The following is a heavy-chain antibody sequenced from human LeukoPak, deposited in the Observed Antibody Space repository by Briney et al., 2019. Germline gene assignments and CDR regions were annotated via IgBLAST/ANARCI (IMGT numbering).Heavy chain of an antibody. CDR3: AKSLLTMVRGTRVLDY. CDR1: GFTFSSYA. J-gene: IGHJ4*02. D-gene: IGHD3-10*01. V-gene: IGHV3-23*01. CDR2: VSGSDGST. Sequence: GGSLRLSCAASGFTFSSYAMSWVRQAPGKGLEWVSAVSGSDGSTYYADSVKGRFAISRDNSKNTLYLQMNSLRAEDTAVYFCAKSLLTMVRGTRVLDYWGQGTLVTVSS.